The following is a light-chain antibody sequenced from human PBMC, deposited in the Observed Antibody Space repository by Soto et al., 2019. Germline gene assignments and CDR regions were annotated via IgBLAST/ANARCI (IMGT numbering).Light chain of an antibody. J-gene: IGKJ5*01. V-gene: IGKV3-11*01. CDR1: QSVSSY. CDR3: QQRSNWPT. Sequence: EIVVTQSPATLSLSPGERATLSCRASQSVSSYLAWYQQKPGQAPRLLIYDASNRATGIPARFSGSGYGTDFTLTISSLEPEDFAVYYCQQRSNWPTFGQGTRLEIK. CDR2: DAS.